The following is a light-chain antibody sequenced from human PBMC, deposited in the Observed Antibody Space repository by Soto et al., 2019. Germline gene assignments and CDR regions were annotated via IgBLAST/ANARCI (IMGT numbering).Light chain of an antibody. V-gene: IGKV3-11*01. CDR2: DAS. CDR3: QQRNDWRRGL. CDR1: QSVYRS. Sequence: EIVLTQSPATLSLSPGERATLSCRASQSVYRSLAWYQQKPGQAPRLLIYDASNRSTDVPARFSGSGSGTDSTLTISSREAEDFAVYYCQQRNDWRRGLVGQGTRLQ. J-gene: IGKJ5*01.